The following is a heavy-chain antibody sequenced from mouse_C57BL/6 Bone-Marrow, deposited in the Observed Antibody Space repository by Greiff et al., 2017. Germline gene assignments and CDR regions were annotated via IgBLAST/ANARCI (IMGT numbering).Heavy chain of an antibody. Sequence: VQRVESGPGLVQPSQSLSITCTVSGFSLTSYGVHWVRQSPGKGLEWLGVIWRGGSTDYNAAFMSRLSITKDNSKSQVFFKMNSLQADDTAIYYCAKFDGYPYAMDDWGQGTSVTVSS. J-gene: IGHJ4*01. CDR2: IWRGGST. D-gene: IGHD2-3*01. CDR1: GFSLTSYG. CDR3: AKFDGYPYAMDD. V-gene: IGHV2-5*01.